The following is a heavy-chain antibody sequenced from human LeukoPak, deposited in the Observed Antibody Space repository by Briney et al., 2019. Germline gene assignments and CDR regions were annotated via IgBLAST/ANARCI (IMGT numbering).Heavy chain of an antibody. J-gene: IGHJ4*02. CDR2: IGITSTHI. D-gene: IGHD3-3*01. V-gene: IGHV3-21*01. CDR1: GFTFSSYS. Sequence: GGSVRLSCAASGFTFSSYSMAWVRQAPGKGLEWVSSIGITSTHIYYADLAKGRFTISRDDARNSLYLQMNSLRAEDTAVYYCARGLLRFLEWPSYFDYWGQGALVTVSS. CDR3: ARGLLRFLEWPSYFDY.